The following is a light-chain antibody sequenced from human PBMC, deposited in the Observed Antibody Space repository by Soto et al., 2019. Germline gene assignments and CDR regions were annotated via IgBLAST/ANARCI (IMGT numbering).Light chain of an antibody. J-gene: IGKJ2*01. V-gene: IGKV1-5*03. Sequence: DIQMTQSPSTLSASVGDRVTFTCRASQSIRTWLAWYQQKPGKAPRLLIYKASVLESGVPSRFSGSGSGTEFTLTISSLQPDDFATYYCLQYDSYSPLTFGQGTKLEIK. CDR2: KAS. CDR3: LQYDSYSPLT. CDR1: QSIRTW.